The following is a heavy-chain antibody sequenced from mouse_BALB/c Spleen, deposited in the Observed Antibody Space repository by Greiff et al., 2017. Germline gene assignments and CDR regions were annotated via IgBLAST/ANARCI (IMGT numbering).Heavy chain of an antibody. J-gene: IGHJ4*01. CDR1: GYSITSGYY. Sequence: EVKLEESGPGLVKPSQSLSLTCSVTGYSITSGYYWNWIRQFPGNKLEWMGYISYDGSNNYNPSLKNRISITRDTSKNQFFLKLNSVTTEDTATYYCARDYGNYGGAMDYWGQGTSVTVSS. V-gene: IGHV3-6*02. CDR3: ARDYGNYGGAMDY. CDR2: ISYDGSN. D-gene: IGHD2-1*01.